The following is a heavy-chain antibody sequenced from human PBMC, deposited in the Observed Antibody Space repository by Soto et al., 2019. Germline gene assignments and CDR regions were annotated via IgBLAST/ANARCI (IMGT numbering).Heavy chain of an antibody. J-gene: IGHJ4*02. D-gene: IGHD3-3*01. Sequence: ASVKVSCKASGYTFTGYYMHWVRQAPGQGLEWMGWINPNSGGKNYAKKSQARVNMTRDTYISTAYMEPSRLRSDDTAVYYYARYYDFWSGLGYWGQGTLVTVSS. V-gene: IGHV1-2*02. CDR1: GYTFTGYY. CDR3: ARYYDFWSGLGY. CDR2: INPNSGGK.